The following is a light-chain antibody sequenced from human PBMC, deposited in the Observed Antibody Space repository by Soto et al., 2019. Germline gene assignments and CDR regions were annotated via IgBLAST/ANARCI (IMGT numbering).Light chain of an antibody. CDR1: QSISSW. J-gene: IGKJ5*01. CDR3: RHYYTYPIS. V-gene: IGKV1-5*03. Sequence: DIQMTQSPSTLSASVGDRVTITCRASQSISSWLAWYQQKPGRAPNLLIYEASTLESGIPSRFSGSGSGTDSNLTISRLLPDDFATYYCRHYYTYPISFGQGTRLEIK. CDR2: EAS.